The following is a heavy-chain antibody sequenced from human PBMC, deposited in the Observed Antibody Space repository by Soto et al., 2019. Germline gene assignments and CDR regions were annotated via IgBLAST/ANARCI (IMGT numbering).Heavy chain of an antibody. Sequence: EVQLVESGGGLVQPGGSLKLSCAASGFSFSDSAVHWVRQASGKGLEWVGRIRSKVNNYATTYAASMKGRFTISRDDSKNTADLQMTSLKTEDTALYYCTTLTILRANDASDIWGQGTMVTVSS. V-gene: IGHV3-73*02. CDR3: TTLTILRANDASDI. J-gene: IGHJ3*02. CDR1: GFSFSDSA. D-gene: IGHD3-10*01. CDR2: IRSKVNNYAT.